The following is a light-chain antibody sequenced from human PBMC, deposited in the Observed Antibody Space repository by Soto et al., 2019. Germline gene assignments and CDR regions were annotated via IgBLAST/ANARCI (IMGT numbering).Light chain of an antibody. J-gene: IGLJ2*01. CDR2: DVS. Sequence: QPVLTQPASVSGSPGQSITISCTGTSSDVGAYNYVSWYQQHPGKAPKVMIYDVSNRPSGVSNRFSGSKSGNTASLTISGLQAEDEADYYCSSWTTSSTVVFGGGTKLTVL. CDR1: SSDVGAYNY. V-gene: IGLV2-14*01. CDR3: SSWTTSSTVV.